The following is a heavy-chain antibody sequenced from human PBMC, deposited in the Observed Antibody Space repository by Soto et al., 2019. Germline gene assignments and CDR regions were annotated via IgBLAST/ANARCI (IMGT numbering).Heavy chain of an antibody. V-gene: IGHV1-8*01. CDR1: GYTFTSYD. Sequence: ASVKVSCKASGYTFTSYDINWVRQATGQGLEWMGWMNPNSGNTGYAQKFQGRVTMTRNTSISTAYMELSSLRSEDTAVYYCARRELTYYDFWGGYYPYYYYGMDVWGQGTTVTVSS. D-gene: IGHD3-3*01. CDR3: ARRELTYYDFWGGYYPYYYYGMDV. CDR2: MNPNSGNT. J-gene: IGHJ6*02.